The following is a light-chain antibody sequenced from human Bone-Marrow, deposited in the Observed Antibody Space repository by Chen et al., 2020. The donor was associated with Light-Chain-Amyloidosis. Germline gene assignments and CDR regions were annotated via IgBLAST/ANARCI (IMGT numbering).Light chain of an antibody. Sequence: SYELTQPPSVSVSPGQTARITCSGDDLPTKYAYWYQQKPGQAPVLVIHRYTERPSGISERFSGSSSGTTATLNISGVQAEDEADYHWQSADSSGTYEVIFGGGTKLTVL. J-gene: IGLJ2*01. CDR1: DLPTKY. V-gene: IGLV3-25*03. CDR2: RYT. CDR3: QSADSSGTYEVI.